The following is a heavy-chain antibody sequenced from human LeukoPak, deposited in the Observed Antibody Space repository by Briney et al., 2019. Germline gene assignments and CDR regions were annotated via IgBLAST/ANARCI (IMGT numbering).Heavy chain of an antibody. CDR2: ISYDGNNK. CDR3: AKGRTTTVRFLIDY. CDR1: GFTFSSYA. V-gene: IGHV3-30*04. J-gene: IGHJ4*02. D-gene: IGHD4-17*01. Sequence: PGTSLRLSCAASGFTFSSYAIHWVRQAPGKGLEWVAVISYDGNNKYYADSVKGRFTISRDNSKNTLYLQMNSLRAEDTAVYYCAKGRTTTVRFLIDYWGQGTLVTVSS.